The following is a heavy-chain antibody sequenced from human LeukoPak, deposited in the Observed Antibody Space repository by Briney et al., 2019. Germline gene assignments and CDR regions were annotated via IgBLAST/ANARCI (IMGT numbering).Heavy chain of an antibody. V-gene: IGHV1-18*01. D-gene: IGHD2-2*01. Sequence: ASVKVSCKASGYTFTSYGISWVRQAPGQGLEWMGWISAYNGNTNYAQKLRGRVTMTTDTSTSTAYMELRSLRSEDTAVYYCARGYCSSTSCFLDYWGQGTLVTVSS. J-gene: IGHJ4*02. CDR3: ARGYCSSTSCFLDY. CDR1: GYTFTSYG. CDR2: ISAYNGNT.